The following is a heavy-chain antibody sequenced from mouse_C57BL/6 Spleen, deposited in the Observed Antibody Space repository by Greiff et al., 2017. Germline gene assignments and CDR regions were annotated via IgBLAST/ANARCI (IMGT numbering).Heavy chain of an antibody. CDR2: ISDGGSYT. V-gene: IGHV5-4*01. D-gene: IGHD1-1*01. J-gene: IGHJ1*03. CDR3: AREGTVVATRYFDV. CDR1: GFTFRSYA. Sequence: EVMLVESGGGLVKPGGSLKLSCAASGFTFRSYAMSWVRQTPEKRLEWVATISDGGSYTYYPDNVKGRFTISRDNAKNNLYLQMSHLKSEDTAMYYCAREGTVVATRYFDVWGTGTTVTVSS.